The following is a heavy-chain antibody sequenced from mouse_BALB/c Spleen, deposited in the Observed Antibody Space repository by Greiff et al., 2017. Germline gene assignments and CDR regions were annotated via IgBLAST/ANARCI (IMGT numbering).Heavy chain of an antibody. D-gene: IGHD2-14*01. CDR3: ARGYEGAMDY. Sequence: EVKLMESGGGLVKPGGSLKLSCAASGFTFSSYAMSWVRQTPEKRLEWVATISSGGSYTYYPDSVKGRFTISRDNAKNTLYLQMSSLRSEDTAMYYCARGYEGAMDYWGQGTSVTVSS. CDR2: ISSGGSYT. V-gene: IGHV5-9-3*01. CDR1: GFTFSSYA. J-gene: IGHJ4*01.